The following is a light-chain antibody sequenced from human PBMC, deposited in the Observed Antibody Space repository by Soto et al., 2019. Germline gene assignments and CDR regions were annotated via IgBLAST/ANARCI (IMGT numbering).Light chain of an antibody. CDR3: QQYNTWPGWT. CDR2: GAS. Sequence: EVVMTQSPAALSVSPGERATLSCRASQSINSNLAWYQQKPGQAPRLLIYGASTMDTGIPASFSGAGSGTDFTLTISSLQSEDFAVYYYQQYNTWPGWTFGQGTKVEIK. J-gene: IGKJ1*01. CDR1: QSINSN. V-gene: IGKV3-15*01.